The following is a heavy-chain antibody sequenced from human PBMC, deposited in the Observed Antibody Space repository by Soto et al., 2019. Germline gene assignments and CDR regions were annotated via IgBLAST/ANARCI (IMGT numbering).Heavy chain of an antibody. CDR3: ARGRWTQTTADYYLDY. J-gene: IGHJ4*02. CDR1: GYTFTNYA. Sequence: QVQLVQSGAEVREPGASVKISCKASGYTFTNYAIHWVRQAPGQRPEWMGWINAGNADKKYSEKFQGRVTITRDTSATTTYMDLSSLKSEDTAVYYCARGRWTQTTADYYLDYWGQGTLVTVSS. D-gene: IGHD1-1*01. CDR2: INAGNADK. V-gene: IGHV1-3*01.